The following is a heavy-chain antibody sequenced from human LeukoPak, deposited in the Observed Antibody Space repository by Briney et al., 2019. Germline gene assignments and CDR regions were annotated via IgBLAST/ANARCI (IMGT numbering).Heavy chain of an antibody. CDR2: ISYDGRNK. CDR1: GFTFSSYG. J-gene: IGHJ4*02. V-gene: IGHV3-30*18. CDR3: AKGADYYDSSGYGAQFDY. Sequence: GGSLRLSCAASGFTFSSYGMHWVRQAPGKGLEWVAVISYDGRNKYYADSVKGRFTISRDNSKNTLYLQMNSLRAEDTAVYYCAKGADYYDSSGYGAQFDYWGQGTLVTVSS. D-gene: IGHD3-22*01.